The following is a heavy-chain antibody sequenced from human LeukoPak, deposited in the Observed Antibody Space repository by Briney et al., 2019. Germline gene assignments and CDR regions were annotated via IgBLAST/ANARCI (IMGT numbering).Heavy chain of an antibody. CDR2: IHPGTGDT. CDR3: ARYASGYNWLKA. J-gene: IGHJ5*02. D-gene: IGHD3-10*01. V-gene: IGHV1-2*02. Sequence: GASVKVSCKASGYTFTGYYIHWVRQAPGQGLEWMGWIHPGTGDTNYAQRFQGRVTVTRDTSITTAYMELSSLKSDDTAVYYCARYASGYNWLKAWGQGTLVTVSS. CDR1: GYTFTGYY.